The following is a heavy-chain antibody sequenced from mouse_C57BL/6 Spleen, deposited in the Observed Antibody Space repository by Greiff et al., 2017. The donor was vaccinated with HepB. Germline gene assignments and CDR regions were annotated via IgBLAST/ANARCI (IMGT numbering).Heavy chain of an antibody. CDR3: ASTRYGYFDY. Sequence: EVKLLESGPGLVKPSQSLSLTCSVTGYSITSGYYWNWIRQFPGNKLEWMGYISYDGSNNYNPSLKNRISITRDTSKNQFSLKLNSVTTEDTATYYCASTRYGYFDYWGQGTTLTVSS. V-gene: IGHV3-6*01. CDR2: ISYDGSN. CDR1: GYSITSGYY. J-gene: IGHJ2*01. D-gene: IGHD1-1*02.